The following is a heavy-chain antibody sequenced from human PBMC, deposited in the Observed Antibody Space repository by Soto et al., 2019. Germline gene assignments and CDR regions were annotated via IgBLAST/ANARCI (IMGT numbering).Heavy chain of an antibody. CDR1: GYTFTSYG. Sequence: ASVKVSCKASGYTFTSYGISWVRQAPGQGLEWMGWISAYNGNTNYAQKLQGRVTMTTDTSTSTAYMELGSLRSDDTAVYYCARNYDILTGYYRWFDPWGQGTLVTVSS. CDR2: ISAYNGNT. D-gene: IGHD3-9*01. CDR3: ARNYDILTGYYRWFDP. J-gene: IGHJ5*02. V-gene: IGHV1-18*01.